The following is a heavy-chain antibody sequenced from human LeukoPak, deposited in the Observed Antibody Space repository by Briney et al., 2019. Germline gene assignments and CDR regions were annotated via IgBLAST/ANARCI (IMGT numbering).Heavy chain of an antibody. CDR3: ARTRWELSPFDY. V-gene: IGHV4-59*01. D-gene: IGHD1-26*01. CDR2: IYYSGST. CDR1: GGSISSYY. J-gene: IGHJ4*02. Sequence: SETLSLTCTVSGGSISSYYWSWIRQPPGKGLEWSGYIYYSGSTNYNPSLKSRVTMSVDTSKNQFSLRLSSVTAADTAVYYCARTRWELSPFDYWGQGTLVTVSS.